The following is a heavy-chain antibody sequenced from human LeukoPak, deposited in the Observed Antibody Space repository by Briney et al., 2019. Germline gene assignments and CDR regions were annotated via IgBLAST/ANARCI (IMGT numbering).Heavy chain of an antibody. D-gene: IGHD4-17*01. J-gene: IGHJ6*03. CDR2: IIPIFGTA. CDR3: ARDQPIRGGDGDYVEPEGGETYYYYMDV. V-gene: IGHV1-69*13. Sequence: SVKVSCKASGGTFSSYAISWVRQAPGQGLEWMGGIIPIFGTANYAQKFQGRVTITADESTSTAYMGLSSLRSEDTAVYYCARDQPIRGGDGDYVEPEGGETYYYYMDVWGKGTTVTISS. CDR1: GGTFSSYA.